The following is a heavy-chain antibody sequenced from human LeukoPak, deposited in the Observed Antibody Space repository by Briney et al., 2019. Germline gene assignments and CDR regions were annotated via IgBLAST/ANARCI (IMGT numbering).Heavy chain of an antibody. Sequence: SETLSLTCTVSGGSLSRVDYYWSWIRQPPWKGLEWIGYAYSTGSTYCNPSLKSRVTISVDTSKKQFSLKLSSVTAADTAVYYCARVLVGASTRVAFDIWGQGTMVTVSS. D-gene: IGHD1-26*01. CDR3: ARVLVGASTRVAFDI. J-gene: IGHJ3*02. V-gene: IGHV4-30-4*08. CDR2: AYSTGST. CDR1: GGSLSRVDYY.